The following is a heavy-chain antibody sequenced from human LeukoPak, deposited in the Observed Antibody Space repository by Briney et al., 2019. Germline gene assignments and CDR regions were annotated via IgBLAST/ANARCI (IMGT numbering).Heavy chain of an antibody. CDR2: INSDGSST. D-gene: IGHD4-17*01. Sequence: PGGSLRLSCAASGFTFSSYWMHWVRQAPGKGLVWVSRINSDGSSTSYADSVKGRFTISRDNAKNTLHLQMNSLRAEDTAVYYCARFLFLGDYGFDYWGQGTLVTVSS. J-gene: IGHJ4*02. V-gene: IGHV3-74*01. CDR1: GFTFSSYW. CDR3: ARFLFLGDYGFDY.